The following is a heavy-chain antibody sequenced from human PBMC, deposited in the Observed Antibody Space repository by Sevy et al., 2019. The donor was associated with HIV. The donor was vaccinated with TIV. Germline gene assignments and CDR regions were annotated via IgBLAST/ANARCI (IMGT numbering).Heavy chain of an antibody. Sequence: SETLSLTCGVSGASVRSGNYYWSWIRQAPGKGLEWIVYINYRGSTNYTPSLKSRVTISVYTSKNQFSLRLIPVTDADTAVYYFARVSTMVEEVTYFFDYWGQGTLVTVSS. CDR1: GASVRSGNYY. CDR3: ARVSTMVEEVTYFFDY. D-gene: IGHD3-10*01. V-gene: IGHV4-61*01. CDR2: INYRGST. J-gene: IGHJ4*02.